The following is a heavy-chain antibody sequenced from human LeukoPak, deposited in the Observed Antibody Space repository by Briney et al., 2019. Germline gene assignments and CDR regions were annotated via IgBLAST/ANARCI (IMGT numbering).Heavy chain of an antibody. V-gene: IGHV3-9*01. CDR3: ANGPHYNVLTGFYKVRSHLDY. CDR2: ISWNGGSI. Sequence: RPGRSLRLSCAASGFTFDDYAMHLVRHAPGKGLEWVSGISWNGGSILYADSVKGRFTISRGSSKNTLSLQMNSLRPEDTAVYYCANGPHYNVLTGFYKVRSHLDYWGQGTLVTVSS. CDR1: GFTFDDYA. J-gene: IGHJ4*02. D-gene: IGHD3-9*01.